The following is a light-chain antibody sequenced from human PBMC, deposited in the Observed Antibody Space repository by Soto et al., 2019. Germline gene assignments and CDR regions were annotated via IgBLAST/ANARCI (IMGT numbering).Light chain of an antibody. CDR1: SNTIGGYNV. CDR2: EGI. CDR3: SSYTSSSTRV. V-gene: IGLV2-14*02. J-gene: IGLJ3*02. Sequence: QSVLTQPASVSGSPGQSITISCTGSSNTIGGYNVVSWYQQHPGKAPKVIIYEGIKRPSGVSNRFSGAISGSTASLTISGLQAEDEADYYCSSYTSSSTRVFGGGTKLTVL.